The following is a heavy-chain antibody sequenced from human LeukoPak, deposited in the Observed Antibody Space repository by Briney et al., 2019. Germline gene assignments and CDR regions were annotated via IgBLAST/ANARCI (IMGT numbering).Heavy chain of an antibody. CDR1: GGSISSSSYY. V-gene: IGHV4-39*01. D-gene: IGHD6-19*01. CDR3: ASRRAVAAYYYYYMDV. Sequence: PSETLSLTCTVSGGSISSSSYYWGWIRQPPGKGLEWLGSIYYSGSTYYNPSLKSRVTISVDTSKNQFSLKLSSVTAADTAVYYCASRRAVAAYYYYYMDVWGKGTTVTVSS. J-gene: IGHJ6*03. CDR2: IYYSGST.